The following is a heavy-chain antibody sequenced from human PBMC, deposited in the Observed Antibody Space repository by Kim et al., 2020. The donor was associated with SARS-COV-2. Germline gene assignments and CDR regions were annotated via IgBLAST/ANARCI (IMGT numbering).Heavy chain of an antibody. J-gene: IGHJ4*02. CDR1: GGTFSSYA. D-gene: IGHD4-17*01. V-gene: IGHV1-69*13. CDR2: IIPIFGTA. Sequence: SVKVSCKASGGTFSSYAISWVRQAPGQGLEWMGGIIPIFGTANYAQKFQGRVTITADESTSTAYMELSSLRSEDTAVYYCARDPGTGTTIGGYWGQGTLVTVSS. CDR3: ARDPGTGTTIGGY.